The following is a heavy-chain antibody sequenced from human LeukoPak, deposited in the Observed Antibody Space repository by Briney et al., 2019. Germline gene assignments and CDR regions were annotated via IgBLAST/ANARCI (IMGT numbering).Heavy chain of an antibody. D-gene: IGHD1-26*01. Sequence: GKSLRLSCEASGLRFSSYGMHWVRQAPGKGLEWMAVIWNDGSLEYYGDSVKGRFTISRDNSKSTLFLQLNSLRAEDTAIYYCASSATSHGYYYYMHVWGKGTTVTVSS. V-gene: IGHV3-33*01. CDR1: GLRFSSYG. CDR3: ASSATSHGYYYYMHV. J-gene: IGHJ6*03. CDR2: IWNDGSLE.